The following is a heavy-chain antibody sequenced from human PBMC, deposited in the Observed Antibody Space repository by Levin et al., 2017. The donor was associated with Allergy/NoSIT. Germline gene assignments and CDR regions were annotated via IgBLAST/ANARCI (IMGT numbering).Heavy chain of an antibody. D-gene: IGHD1-20*01. V-gene: IGHV3-23*01. CDR3: AKGPNWNDVSWFDY. CDR1: GFTFSSYA. CDR2: ISGSGGST. Sequence: SCAASGFTFSSYAMSWVRQAPGKGLEWVSAISGSGGSTYYADSVKGRFTISRDNSKNTLYLQMNSLRAEDTAVYYCAKGPNWNDVSWFDYWGQGTLVTVSS. J-gene: IGHJ4*02.